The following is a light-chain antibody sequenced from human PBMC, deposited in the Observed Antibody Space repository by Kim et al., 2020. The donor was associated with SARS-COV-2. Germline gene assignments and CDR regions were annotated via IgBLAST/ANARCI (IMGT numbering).Light chain of an antibody. V-gene: IGKV1-5*03. Sequence: DIQLTHSPSTLHASVGDRVTITCRASQNIKNWLAWYQLKPGKAPHLLIFGASTLQEGVPSRFSGSGSGTEFSLTINSLQPDDFAIYYCQQYHSYPLTFGGGTKVDIK. CDR3: QQYHSYPLT. J-gene: IGKJ4*01. CDR1: QNIKNW. CDR2: GAS.